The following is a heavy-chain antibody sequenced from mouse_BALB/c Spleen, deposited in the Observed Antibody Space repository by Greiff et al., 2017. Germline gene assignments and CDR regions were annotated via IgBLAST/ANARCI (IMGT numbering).Heavy chain of an antibody. CDR1: GFTFSSYT. J-gene: IGHJ4*01. Sequence: EVKLVESGGGLVQPGGSLKLSCAASGFTFSSYTMSWVRQTPEKRLEWVAYISNGGGSTYYPDTVKGRFTISRDNAKNTLYLQMSSLKSEDTAMYYCARQYYRYEDAMDYWGQGTSVTVSS. CDR2: ISNGGGST. D-gene: IGHD2-14*01. V-gene: IGHV5-12-2*01. CDR3: ARQYYRYEDAMDY.